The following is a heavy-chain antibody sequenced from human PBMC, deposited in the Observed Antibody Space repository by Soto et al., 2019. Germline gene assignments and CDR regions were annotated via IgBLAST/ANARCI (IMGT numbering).Heavy chain of an antibody. J-gene: IGHJ6*02. Sequence: PGESLKLSCKGSGYSFTSYWISWVRQMPGKGLEWMGRIDPSDSYTNYSPSFQGHVTISADKSISTAYLQWSSLKASDTAMYYCARHVKIAYYYYGMDVWGQGTTVTVSS. CDR1: GYSFTSYW. CDR3: ARHVKIAYYYYGMDV. D-gene: IGHD2-21*01. V-gene: IGHV5-10-1*01. CDR2: IDPSDSYT.